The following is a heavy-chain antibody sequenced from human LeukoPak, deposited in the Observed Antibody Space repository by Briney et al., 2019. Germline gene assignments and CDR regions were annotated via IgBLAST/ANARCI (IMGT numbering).Heavy chain of an antibody. D-gene: IGHD4-17*01. CDR2: IIPIFGTA. V-gene: IGHV1-69*05. Sequence: SVKVSCKASGGTFSSYAISWVRQAPGQGLEWMGGIIPIFGTANYAQKFQGRVTITTDESTSTAYMELSSLRSEDTAVYYCAKRPSDYGDYVSYFDYWGQGTLVTVSS. CDR1: GGTFSSYA. J-gene: IGHJ4*02. CDR3: AKRPSDYGDYVSYFDY.